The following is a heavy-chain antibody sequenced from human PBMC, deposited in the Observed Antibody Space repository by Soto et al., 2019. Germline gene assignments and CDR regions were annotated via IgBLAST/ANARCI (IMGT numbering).Heavy chain of an antibody. V-gene: IGHV1-69*02. CDR1: GGTFSSYT. D-gene: IGHD1-26*01. J-gene: IGHJ4*02. CDR2: IIPILGIA. CDR3: EGGPGYSGSYY. Sequence: QVQLVQSGAEVKKPGSSVKVSCKASGGTFSSYTISWVRQAPGQGLEWMGRIIPILGIANYAQKFQGRVTSAADKSTSKAYMELSSLRSEDTAVYYCEGGPGYSGSYYWGQGTLVTVSS.